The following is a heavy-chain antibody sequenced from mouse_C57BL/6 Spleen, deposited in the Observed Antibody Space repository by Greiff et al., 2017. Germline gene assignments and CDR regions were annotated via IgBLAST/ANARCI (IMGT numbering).Heavy chain of an antibody. V-gene: IGHV5-9*01. CDR3: ARQVFITTEGFAY. D-gene: IGHD1-1*01. CDR2: ISGGGGNT. CDR1: GFTFSSYT. J-gene: IGHJ3*01. Sequence: EVQRVESGGGLVKPGGSLKLSCAASGFTFSSYTMSWVRQTPEKRLEWVATISGGGGNTYYPDSVKGRFTISRDNAKNTLYLQMSSLRSEDTALYYCARQVFITTEGFAYWGQGTLVTVSA.